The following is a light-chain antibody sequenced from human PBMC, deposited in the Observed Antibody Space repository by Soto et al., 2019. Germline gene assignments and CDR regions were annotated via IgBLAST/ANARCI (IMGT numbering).Light chain of an antibody. CDR3: QQYNNWPPWT. Sequence: EIEMTQSPATLSLAPGERVTLSCRASESVSTNLAWYQQKPGQAPRLLIYGASTRATGIPDRFSGSGSGTEFTLTISRLQSEDFAVYYCQQYNNWPPWTFGQGTKVDIK. J-gene: IGKJ1*01. CDR2: GAS. CDR1: ESVSTN. V-gene: IGKV3-15*01.